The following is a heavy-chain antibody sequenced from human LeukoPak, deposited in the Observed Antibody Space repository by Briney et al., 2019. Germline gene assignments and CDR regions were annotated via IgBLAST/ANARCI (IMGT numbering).Heavy chain of an antibody. J-gene: IGHJ4*02. D-gene: IGHD3-16*01. V-gene: IGHV4-39*06. Sequence: PSETLSLTCTVSDDSVNSNGYYWGWIRQPPGKGLEWIGNVDYTGSTFYNPPLKSQPTISVDTPKILFPLKLTSMSAADTAVYYCERISGLYFDYWGQGTLVTVSS. CDR3: ERISGLYFDY. CDR2: VDYTGST. CDR1: DDSVNSNGYY.